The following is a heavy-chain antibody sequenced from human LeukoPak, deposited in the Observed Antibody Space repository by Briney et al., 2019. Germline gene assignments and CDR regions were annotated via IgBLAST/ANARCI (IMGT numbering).Heavy chain of an antibody. CDR1: GFTFSSYW. CDR3: ARRGTSSSWAHFDY. V-gene: IGHV3-7*05. Sequence: GGSLRLSCAASGFTFSSYWMTWVHQAPGKGLEWVANIKQDGSERYYVDSVKGRFTISRDNAKNSLYLQMNSLGAEDTAVYYCARRGTSSSWAHFDYWGQGTLVTVSS. J-gene: IGHJ4*02. D-gene: IGHD6-13*01. CDR2: IKQDGSER.